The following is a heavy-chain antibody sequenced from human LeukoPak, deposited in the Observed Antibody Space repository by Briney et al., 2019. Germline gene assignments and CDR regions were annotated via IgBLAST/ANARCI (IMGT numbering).Heavy chain of an antibody. Sequence: PGGSLRLSCAAAGFIFSGSWMHWVRQAPGKGLEWVANIKPDGSEGYYLDSLKGRFTISRDNAKNSLYLEMTNLRVEDTAVYYCARSGGYGWDYWGQGALVTVSS. J-gene: IGHJ4*02. CDR3: ARSGGYGWDY. D-gene: IGHD5-12*01. CDR2: IKPDGSEG. V-gene: IGHV3-7*01. CDR1: GFIFSGSW.